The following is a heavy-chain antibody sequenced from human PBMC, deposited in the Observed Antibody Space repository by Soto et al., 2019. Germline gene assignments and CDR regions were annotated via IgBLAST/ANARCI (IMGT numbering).Heavy chain of an antibody. D-gene: IGHD3-16*02. CDR3: ARILIGGVIVDY. J-gene: IGHJ4*02. CDR1: GGSVSSGSYY. CDR2: IYYSGST. Sequence: SETLSLTCTVSGGSVSSGSYYWSWIRQPPGKGLEWIGYIYYSGSTNYNPSLKSRVTISEDTSKNQFSLKLSSVTAADTSVYYCARILIGGVIVDYWGQGTLVTVSS. V-gene: IGHV4-61*01.